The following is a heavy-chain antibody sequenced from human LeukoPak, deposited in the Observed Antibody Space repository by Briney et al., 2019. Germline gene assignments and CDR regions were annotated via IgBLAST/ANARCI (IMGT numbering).Heavy chain of an antibody. J-gene: IGHJ4*02. D-gene: IGHD2-15*01. CDR2: INPNSGGT. Sequence: GASVKVSCKASGYTFTGYYMHWVRQAPGQGLEWMGWINPNSGGTNYAQKFQGRVTMTRDTSISTAYMELSRLRSDDTAVYYCAVDVGSGGCYKFIDYWGQGTLVTVSS. V-gene: IGHV1-2*02. CDR1: GYTFTGYY. CDR3: AVDVGSGGCYKFIDY.